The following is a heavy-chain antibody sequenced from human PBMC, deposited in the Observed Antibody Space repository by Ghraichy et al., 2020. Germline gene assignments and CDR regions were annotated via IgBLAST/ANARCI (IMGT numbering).Heavy chain of an antibody. CDR2: ISGSGVST. V-gene: IGHV3-23*01. CDR1: GITFSSYA. J-gene: IGHJ6*02. D-gene: IGHD1-26*01. CDR3: AKGTVGATVGVRYRFGMEDYYYGMDV. Sequence: GGSLRLSCAASGITFSSYAMSWVRQAPGKGLEWVAGISGSGVSTHYADSVKGRFTISRDNSKNTLYLQMNSLRAEDTAVYNCAKGTVGATVGVRYRFGMEDYYYGMDVWGQGTTVTVAS.